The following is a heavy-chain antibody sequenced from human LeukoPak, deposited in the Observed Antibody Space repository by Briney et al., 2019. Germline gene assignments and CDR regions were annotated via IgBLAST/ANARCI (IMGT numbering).Heavy chain of an antibody. CDR2: ISAYNGNT. CDR1: GYTFTSYG. J-gene: IGHJ4*02. V-gene: IGHV1-18*01. Sequence: ASVKVSCKASGYTFTSYGISWVRQAPGQGLEWMGWISAYNGNTNYAQKLQGRVTMTTDTSTSTACMELRSLRSDDTAVYYCAREEWELLNGHQFDYWGQGTLVTVSS. CDR3: AREEWELLNGHQFDY. D-gene: IGHD1-26*01.